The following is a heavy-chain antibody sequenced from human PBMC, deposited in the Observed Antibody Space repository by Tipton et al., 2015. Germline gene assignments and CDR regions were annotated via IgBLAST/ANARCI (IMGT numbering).Heavy chain of an antibody. CDR1: GFSFSDYA. CDR2: ISGSGGST. Sequence: SLRLSCAVSGFSFSDYAMSWVRKAPGKGLEWVSAISGSGGSTYYVDSVKGRFSISRDNSKDTLYLQMDSLRAEDTAVYYCAKDKSGGWLLRFRYYGMDVWGQGATVTVSS. CDR3: AKDKSGGWLLRFRYYGMDV. D-gene: IGHD2-15*01. J-gene: IGHJ6*02. V-gene: IGHV3-23*01.